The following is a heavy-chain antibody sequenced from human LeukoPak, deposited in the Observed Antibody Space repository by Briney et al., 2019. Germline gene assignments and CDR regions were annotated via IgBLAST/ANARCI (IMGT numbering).Heavy chain of an antibody. Sequence: SVKVPCKASGCTFSSYAISWVRQAPGQGLEWMGGIIPIFGTANYAQQFQLRVTITADESTSTAYMELSSLRSEDTAVYYCASGRSGYFDYWGQGTLVTVSS. CDR1: GCTFSSYA. V-gene: IGHV1-69*01. CDR3: ASGRSGYFDY. CDR2: IIPIFGTA. D-gene: IGHD1-1*01. J-gene: IGHJ4*02.